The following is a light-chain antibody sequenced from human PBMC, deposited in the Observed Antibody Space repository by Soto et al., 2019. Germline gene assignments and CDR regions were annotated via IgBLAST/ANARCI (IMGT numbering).Light chain of an antibody. V-gene: IGKV1-5*03. CDR2: KAS. J-gene: IGKJ4*01. Sequence: GDRVTITCRASQSISTWLAWYQHKPGKAPKVLIYKASSLQGGVPPRFSGSGYGTEFTLTISSLQPDDFATYYCQQYNSYSLTFGGGTKVEIK. CDR1: QSISTW. CDR3: QQYNSYSLT.